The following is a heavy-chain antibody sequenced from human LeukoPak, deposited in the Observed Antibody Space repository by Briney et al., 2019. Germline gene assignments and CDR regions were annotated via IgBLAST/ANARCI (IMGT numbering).Heavy chain of an antibody. J-gene: IGHJ4*02. CDR3: ARAAAAAGGQYFDY. D-gene: IGHD6-13*01. Sequence: SETLSLTCTVSGGSISSYYWSWIRQPAGQGLEWIGRIYTNANTKYNPSLKSRVTMSVDTSKNQLSLKVRSVTAADTAVYYCARAAAAAGGQYFDYWGQGTVVTVSS. CDR2: IYTNANT. V-gene: IGHV4-4*07. CDR1: GGSISSYY.